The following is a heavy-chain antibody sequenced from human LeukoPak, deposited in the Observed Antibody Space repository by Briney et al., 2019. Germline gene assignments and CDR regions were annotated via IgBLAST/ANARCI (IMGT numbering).Heavy chain of an antibody. CDR1: GGTFSSYA. CDR3: VQSYGNGDAFDI. V-gene: IGHV1-69*05. CDR2: IIPIFGTA. J-gene: IGHJ3*02. D-gene: IGHD4-11*01. Sequence: SVKVSCKASGGTFSSYAISCVRQAPGQGLEWMGGIIPIFGTANYAQKFQGRVTITTDESTSTAYMELSSLRSEDTAVYYCVQSYGNGDAFDIWGQGTMVTVSS.